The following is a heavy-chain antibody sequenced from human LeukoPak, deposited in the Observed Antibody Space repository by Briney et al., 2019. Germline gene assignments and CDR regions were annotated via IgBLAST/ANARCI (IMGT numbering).Heavy chain of an antibody. CDR2: IIPILGIA. V-gene: IGHV1-69*04. D-gene: IGHD1-26*01. J-gene: IGHJ4*02. CDR1: GGTFSSYT. CDR3: ARDEVGAPGPFDY. Sequence: SVKVSCKASGGTFSSYTISWVRQAPGQGLEWMGRIIPILGIANYAQKFQGRVTITADKSTSTAYMELSSLRSEDTAVYYCARDEVGAPGPFDYWGQGTLVTVSS.